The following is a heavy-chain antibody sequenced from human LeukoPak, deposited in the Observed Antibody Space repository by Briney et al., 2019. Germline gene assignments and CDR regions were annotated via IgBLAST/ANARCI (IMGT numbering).Heavy chain of an antibody. CDR2: IFHSGVT. J-gene: IGHJ6*02. V-gene: IGHV4-30-2*01. CDR1: GGSINVGGYS. D-gene: IGHD2-2*02. Sequence: PSETLSLTCGVSGGSINVGGYSWNWIRQPPGKGLEWIGNIFHSGVTYYKPSLRGRVAISLDRSKNQVSLNVTSVTAADTAVYYCARGGVYTGMDAWGQGTTVIVSS. CDR3: ARGGVYTGMDA.